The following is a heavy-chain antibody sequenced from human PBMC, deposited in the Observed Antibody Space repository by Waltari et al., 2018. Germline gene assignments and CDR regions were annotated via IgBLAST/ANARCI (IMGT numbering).Heavy chain of an antibody. CDR2: ISGSGGTS. J-gene: IGHJ6*02. Sequence: GQRLESGGGWVQPGGSLGLSGEASGFPFSSYALNWVRQAPGKGLEWVSAISGSGGTSYYADSVKGRFTISRDNSKNTLYLQMNSLRADDTAVYYCAKGCSGVTCNSGEWGMDVWGQGTTVTVSS. CDR3: AKGCSGVTCNSGEWGMDV. V-gene: IGHV3-23*01. D-gene: IGHD2-15*01. CDR1: GFPFSSYA.